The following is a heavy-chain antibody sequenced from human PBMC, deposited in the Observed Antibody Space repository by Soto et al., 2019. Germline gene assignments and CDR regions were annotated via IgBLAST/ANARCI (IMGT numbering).Heavy chain of an antibody. CDR2: ISYGGST. J-gene: IGHJ4*02. CDR3: XXXXXXX. V-gene: IGHV4-31*03. CDR1: GGSINSGGYC. Sequence: QVQLQESGPGLVKPSQTLSLTCTVSGGSINSGGYCWSWIRQHPGKGLDWIGCISYGGSTSYNPSLKSRVTISVDTSKNQFSLXXTXXXXXXXXXXXXXXXXXXXGQGALITVSS.